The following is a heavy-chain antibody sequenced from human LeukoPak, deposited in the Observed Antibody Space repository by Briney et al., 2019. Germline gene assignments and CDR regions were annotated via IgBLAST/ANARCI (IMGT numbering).Heavy chain of an antibody. CDR1: GGSISSSNW. D-gene: IGHD6-19*01. V-gene: IGHV4-4*02. CDR2: IFHTGST. Sequence: SGTLSLTCAVSGGSISSSNWCSWVRQPPVKGLEWIGEIFHTGSTSYNPSLKSRVTVPLDGSKQQFSLNLASVTAADTAVYYCARGGSSGWYGYYFDYWGQGTLVTVSS. J-gene: IGHJ4*02. CDR3: ARGGSSGWYGYYFDY.